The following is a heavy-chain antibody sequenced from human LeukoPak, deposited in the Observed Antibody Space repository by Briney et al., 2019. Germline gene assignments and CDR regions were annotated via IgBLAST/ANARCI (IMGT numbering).Heavy chain of an antibody. D-gene: IGHD6-13*01. CDR1: GYTFTRYA. CDR2: INAGNGNT. J-gene: IGHJ4*02. Sequence: ASVKVSCKASGYTFTRYAMHWVRQAPGHRLGWMGWINAGNGNTKYSQKFQRRVTITSDTSASTAYMELSSLRSEDTAVYYCAREVAAAGVPDWGQGTLVTVSS. V-gene: IGHV1-3*01. CDR3: AREVAAAGVPD.